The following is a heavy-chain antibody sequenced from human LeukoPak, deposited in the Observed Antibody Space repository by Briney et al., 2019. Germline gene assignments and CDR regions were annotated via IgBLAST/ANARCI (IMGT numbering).Heavy chain of an antibody. V-gene: IGHV3-48*03. J-gene: IGHJ4*02. D-gene: IGHD4-17*01. Sequence: GGSLRLSCAASGFTFSGYEMNWVRQAPGKGLEWVSYISSSGTTKYYADSVKGRFTISRDNAKNSLYLQMSSLRAEDTAVYYCARASDYGDYGIDYWGQGTLVTVSS. CDR2: ISSSGTTK. CDR1: GFTFSGYE. CDR3: ARASDYGDYGIDY.